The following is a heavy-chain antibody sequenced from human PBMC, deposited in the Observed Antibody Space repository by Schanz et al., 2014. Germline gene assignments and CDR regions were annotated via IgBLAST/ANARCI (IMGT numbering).Heavy chain of an antibody. V-gene: IGHV3-11*01. CDR2: ISDSGDST. Sequence: VQLVESGGALVQPGGSLRLSCAASGFIFSDYYMTWIRQAPGKGLEWVSDISDSGDSTHYADSVKGRFTISRDNAKNSLFLQMNSLSAEDTAVYYCAKVAPAATYLDSWGLGTLVTVSS. CDR3: AKVAPAATYLDS. J-gene: IGHJ4*02. D-gene: IGHD2-2*01. CDR1: GFIFSDYY.